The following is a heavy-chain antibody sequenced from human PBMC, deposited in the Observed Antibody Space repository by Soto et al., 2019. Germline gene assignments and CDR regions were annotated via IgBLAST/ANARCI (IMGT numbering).Heavy chain of an antibody. CDR2: ITSRSTDI. D-gene: IGHD1-1*01. J-gene: IGHJ4*02. CDR3: AREGIQLLPDY. CDR1: GFTFSDFY. V-gene: IGHV3-11*06. Sequence: PGGSLRLSCASSGFTFSDFYMSWVRQAPGKGLEWVSYITSRSTDINYADSVKGRFTISRDDAKGSLYLQMNSLRIEDTAVYYCAREGIQLLPDYSGQGTLVTVSS.